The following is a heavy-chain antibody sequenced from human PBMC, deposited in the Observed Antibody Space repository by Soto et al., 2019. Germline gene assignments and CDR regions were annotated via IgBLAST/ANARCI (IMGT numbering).Heavy chain of an antibody. CDR1: GFIFTNNW. J-gene: IGHJ4*02. CDR2: ISPDGSST. D-gene: IGHD1-26*01. Sequence: GGSLRLSCAASGFIFTNNWMNWVRQVPGEGLVWLSRISPDGSSTNYAESVRGRFTISRDNAKNTVSLQMDSLGVEDTAVYYCVRDWSYCQKGIFSCGGQETLVPVPS. V-gene: IGHV3-74*01. CDR3: VRDWSYCQKGIFSC.